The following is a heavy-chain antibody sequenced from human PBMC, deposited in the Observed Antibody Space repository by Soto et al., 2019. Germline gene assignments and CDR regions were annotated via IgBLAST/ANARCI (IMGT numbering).Heavy chain of an antibody. CDR3: ARVRGYSYGGVDY. CDR1: GYTFTSYY. J-gene: IGHJ4*02. D-gene: IGHD5-18*01. V-gene: IGHV1-46*01. Sequence: QVQLVQSGAEVKKPGASVKVSCKASGYTFTSYYMHWVRQAPGQGLEWMGIINPSGGSTTYAQKFQGRAPITRDSSTGTVYMELRSLRSEDTAVYYCARVRGYSYGGVDYWGQGTLVTVSS. CDR2: INPSGGST.